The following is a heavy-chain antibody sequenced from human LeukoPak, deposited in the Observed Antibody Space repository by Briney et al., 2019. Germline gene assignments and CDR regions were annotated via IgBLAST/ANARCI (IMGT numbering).Heavy chain of an antibody. CDR3: ASRLYYYDSSGYYPAPFDY. V-gene: IGHV4-34*01. D-gene: IGHD3-22*01. CDR1: GGSFSSYY. Sequence: PPETLSLTCAVYGGSFSSYYWSWIRQPPGKGLEWIGEINHSGSTNYNPSLKSRVTISVDTSKNQFSLKLSSVTAADTAVYYCASRLYYYDSSGYYPAPFDYWGQGTLVTVSS. J-gene: IGHJ4*02. CDR2: INHSGST.